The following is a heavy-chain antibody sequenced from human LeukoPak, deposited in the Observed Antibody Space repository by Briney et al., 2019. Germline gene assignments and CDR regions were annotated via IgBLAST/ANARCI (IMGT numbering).Heavy chain of an antibody. CDR3: ATALRWTTVTTEDDY. Sequence: ASVKVSCKVSGYTLTELSMHWVRQAPGKGLEWMGGFDPEDGETIYAQKLQGRVTMTEDTSTDTAYMELSSLRSEDTAVYYCATALRWTTVTTEDDYWGQGTLVTVSS. V-gene: IGHV1-24*01. D-gene: IGHD4-17*01. CDR1: GYTLTELS. J-gene: IGHJ4*02. CDR2: FDPEDGET.